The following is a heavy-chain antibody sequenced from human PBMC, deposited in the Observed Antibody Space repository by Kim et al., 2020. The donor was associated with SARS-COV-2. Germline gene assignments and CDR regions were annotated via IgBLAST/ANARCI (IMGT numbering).Heavy chain of an antibody. J-gene: IGHJ6*02. V-gene: IGHV3-23*01. Sequence: YADSGKGRFTISRDNSKNTVYLQLNSRRAEDTAVYYCAKVKDYYYYGMDVWGQGTTVTVSS. CDR3: AKVKDYYYYGMDV.